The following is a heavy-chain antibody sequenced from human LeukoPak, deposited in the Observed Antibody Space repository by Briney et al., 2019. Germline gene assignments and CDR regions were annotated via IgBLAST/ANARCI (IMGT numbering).Heavy chain of an antibody. Sequence: GGSLRLSCAASGFTFSAYWMSWVRQAPGKGLEWVANIKQDGSEKYYVDSVKGQFTISRDNAKNSLYLQMNSLRAEDTAVYYCARDQWWQLIAVAITSYFDCWGQGTLVTVSS. J-gene: IGHJ4*02. V-gene: IGHV3-7*01. CDR3: ARDQWWQLIAVAITSYFDC. CDR1: GFTFSAYW. CDR2: IKQDGSEK. D-gene: IGHD6-19*01.